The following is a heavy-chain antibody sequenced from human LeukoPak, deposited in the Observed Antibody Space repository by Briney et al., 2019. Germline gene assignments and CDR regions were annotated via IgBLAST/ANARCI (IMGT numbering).Heavy chain of an antibody. Sequence: ASVNVSCKASGYTFTGYYMHWVRQAPGQGLEWMGWINPNSGGTNYAQKFQGRVTMTRDTSISTAYMELRRLRSDATAVYYCARGRDFWSGYDENWFDPWGQGTLVTVSS. CDR3: ARGRDFWSGYDENWFDP. CDR2: INPNSGGT. CDR1: GYTFTGYY. V-gene: IGHV1-2*02. J-gene: IGHJ5*02. D-gene: IGHD3-3*01.